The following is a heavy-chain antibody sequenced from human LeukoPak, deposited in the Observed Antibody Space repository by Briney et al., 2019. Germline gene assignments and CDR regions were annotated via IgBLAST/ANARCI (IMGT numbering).Heavy chain of an antibody. CDR3: ATGRAWLDP. CDR1: GGSFSGYY. CDR2: INHSGST. V-gene: IGHV4-34*01. Sequence: SETLSLTCAVYGGSFSGYYWSWIRQPPGKGLEWIGEINHSGSTNYNPSLKSRVTISVDTSKNQFSLKLSSVTAADTAVYFCATGRAWLDPWGQGILVTVSS. D-gene: IGHD3-10*01. J-gene: IGHJ5*02.